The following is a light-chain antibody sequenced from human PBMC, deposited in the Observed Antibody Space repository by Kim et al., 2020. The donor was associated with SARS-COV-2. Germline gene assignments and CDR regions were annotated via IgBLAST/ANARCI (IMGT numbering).Light chain of an antibody. V-gene: IGKV3-15*01. Sequence: STGERATLYCRASQSVSSNLAWYQRKPGQAPRLLIYGASTRATGIPARFSGSGSGTEFTLTISSLQSEDFAVYYCQQYSNWPPMTFGQGTRLEIK. J-gene: IGKJ5*01. CDR1: QSVSSN. CDR2: GAS. CDR3: QQYSNWPPMT.